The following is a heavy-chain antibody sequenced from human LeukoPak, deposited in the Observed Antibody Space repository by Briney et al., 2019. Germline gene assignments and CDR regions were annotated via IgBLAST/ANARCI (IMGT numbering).Heavy chain of an antibody. CDR2: INHSGST. V-gene: IGHV4-34*01. CDR1: GGSFSGYY. J-gene: IGHJ5*02. Sequence: SETLSLTCAVYGGSFSGYYWSWIRQPPGKGLEWIGEINHSGSTNYNPSLKSLVTISVDTSKNQFSLKLSSVTAADTAVYYCARARGYLNWFDPWGQGTLVTVSS. D-gene: IGHD5-18*01. CDR3: ARARGYLNWFDP.